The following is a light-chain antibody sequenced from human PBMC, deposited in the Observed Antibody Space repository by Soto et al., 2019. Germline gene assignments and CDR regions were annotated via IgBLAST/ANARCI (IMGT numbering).Light chain of an antibody. V-gene: IGKV1-17*03. CDR3: LQHNAYPWT. CDR2: AAS. J-gene: IGKJ1*01. CDR1: QDISNY. Sequence: DIQMTQSPSAMSASVGDRVTITCRASQDISNYLAWFQQKPGQVPKRLIYAASSLQSGVPSRFSGSGSGTEFTLTISSLQPEDFATYYCLQHNAYPWTSGQGTKV.